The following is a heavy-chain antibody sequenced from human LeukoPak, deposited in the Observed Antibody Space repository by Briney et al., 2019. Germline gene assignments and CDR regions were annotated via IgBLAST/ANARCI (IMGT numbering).Heavy chain of an antibody. CDR1: GLTFSSYG. Sequence: GRSLRLSCAASGLTFSSYGMHWVRQAPGKGLEWVAVISYDGSNKYYADSVKGRFTISRDNSKNTLYLQMNSLGAEDTAVYYCARGAHYGDYFDYWGQGTLVTVSS. CDR3: ARGAHYGDYFDY. V-gene: IGHV3-30*03. CDR2: ISYDGSNK. J-gene: IGHJ4*02. D-gene: IGHD4-17*01.